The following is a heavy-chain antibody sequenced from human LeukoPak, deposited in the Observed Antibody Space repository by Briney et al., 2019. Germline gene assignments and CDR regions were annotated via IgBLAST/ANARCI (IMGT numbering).Heavy chain of an antibody. CDR3: ARDHRDGYNGGMIDY. V-gene: IGHV3-23*01. D-gene: IGHD5-24*01. CDR1: GFTFSSYG. Sequence: GGTLRLSCAASGFTFSSYGMSWVRQAPGKGLEWVSAISGSGGSTYYADSVKGRFTISRDNAKNTLYLQMNSLRAEDTAVYYCARDHRDGYNGGMIDYWGQGTLVTVSS. CDR2: ISGSGGST. J-gene: IGHJ4*02.